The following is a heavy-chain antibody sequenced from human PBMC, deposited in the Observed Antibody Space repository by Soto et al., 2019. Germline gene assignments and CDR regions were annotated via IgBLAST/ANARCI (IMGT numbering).Heavy chain of an antibody. V-gene: IGHV3-66*01. Sequence: EVQLVDSGGGLVQPGGSLRLSCVASGFIVSSKYMSWFLLAPGKGLEWVSVIHTGGNTYYADAVKGRFTISRDNSQNTVYLQMNSLRIEDTAIYYCATGVTLGVSAGEYWGQGTLVTVSS. CDR2: IHTGGNT. CDR1: GFIVSSKY. CDR3: ATGVTLGVSAGEY. J-gene: IGHJ4*02. D-gene: IGHD3-16*01.